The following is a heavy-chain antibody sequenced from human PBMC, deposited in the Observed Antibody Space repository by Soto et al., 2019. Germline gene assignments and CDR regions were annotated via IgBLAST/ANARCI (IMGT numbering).Heavy chain of an antibody. J-gene: IGHJ4*02. V-gene: IGHV3-21*01. Sequence: GGSLRLSCAASGFTFSSYSMNWVRQAPGKGLEWVSSISSSSSYIYYADSVKGRFAISRDNAKNSLYLQMNSLRAEDTAVYYCARPSGVYYFDYWGQGTLVTVSS. CDR2: ISSSSSYI. CDR1: GFTFSSYS. CDR3: ARPSGVYYFDY. D-gene: IGHD3-10*01.